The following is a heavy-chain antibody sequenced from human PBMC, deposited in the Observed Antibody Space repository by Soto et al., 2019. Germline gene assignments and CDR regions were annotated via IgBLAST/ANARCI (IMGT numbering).Heavy chain of an antibody. J-gene: IGHJ4*02. D-gene: IGHD3-10*01. CDR2: ISSDGNNK. CDR1: EFSFNNYA. V-gene: IGHV3-30-3*01. Sequence: QVHLVESGGGVVQPGRSLRVSCTASEFSFNNYAVHWVRQAPGEGLEWVALISSDGNNKYYPDSVKGRFTISRDHSNNTVYLQMHSLRLDATAVYYCATWTLPLSWSWLQSAAGKFDYWGQGTLVTVSS. CDR3: ATWTLPLSWSWLQSAAGKFDY.